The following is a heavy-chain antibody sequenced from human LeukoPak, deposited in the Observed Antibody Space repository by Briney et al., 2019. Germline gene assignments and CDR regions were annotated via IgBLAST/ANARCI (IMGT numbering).Heavy chain of an antibody. D-gene: IGHD3-9*01. V-gene: IGHV1-2*02. Sequence: GASVTVSCKASGYRFTDYYIHWVRQAPGQGLEWMGWINVISGDTYHSQKFQDRVTMTGDTSINTAYMELSRLRSDDTAVFYCARSYYDVLTGNFMWLAPWGQGTLVTVSS. CDR1: GYRFTDYY. CDR3: ARSYYDVLTGNFMWLAP. CDR2: INVISGDT. J-gene: IGHJ5*02.